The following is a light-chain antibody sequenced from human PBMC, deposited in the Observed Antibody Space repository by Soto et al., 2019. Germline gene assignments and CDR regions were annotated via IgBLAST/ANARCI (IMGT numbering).Light chain of an antibody. CDR3: QQYNSYPGT. Sequence: DIQMTQSPSTLSASVGDRVTITCRASQSISSWLAWYQQKPGKAPKLLIYDASSLESGVPSRFSGSGSGTEFTLTISSPQPDDFATYYCQQYNSYPGTFCQGTKVEIK. J-gene: IGKJ1*01. V-gene: IGKV1-5*01. CDR1: QSISSW. CDR2: DAS.